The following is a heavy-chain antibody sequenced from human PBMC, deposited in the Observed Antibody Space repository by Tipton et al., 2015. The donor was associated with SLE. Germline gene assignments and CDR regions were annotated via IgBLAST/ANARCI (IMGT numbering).Heavy chain of an antibody. J-gene: IGHJ4*02. Sequence: SLRLSCAASGFTFSSYAMHWVRQAPGKGLEWVAVISYDGSNKYYADSVKGRFTISRDNSKNTLYLQMNSLRAEDTAVYYCARGRVTTQYYFDYWGQGTLVTVSS. V-gene: IGHV3-30-3*01. CDR3: ARGRVTTQYYFDY. CDR1: GFTFSSYA. CDR2: ISYDGSNK. D-gene: IGHD4-17*01.